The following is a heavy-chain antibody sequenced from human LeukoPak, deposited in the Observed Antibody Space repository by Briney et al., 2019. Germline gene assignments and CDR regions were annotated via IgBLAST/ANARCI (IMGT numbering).Heavy chain of an antibody. D-gene: IGHD3-10*01. CDR3: ARGGGYYGSGSLHYYYYGMDV. V-gene: IGHV3-30*03. CDR1: GFTFRNFA. J-gene: IGHJ6*02. CDR2: IPYDGNNE. Sequence: GGSLRLSCAASGFTFRNFAMHWVRQAPGKGLEWVAVIPYDGNNEYYAGSVKGRFTISRDNAKNSLYPQMNSLRAEDMAVYYCARGGGYYGSGSLHYYYYGMDVWGQGTTVTVSS.